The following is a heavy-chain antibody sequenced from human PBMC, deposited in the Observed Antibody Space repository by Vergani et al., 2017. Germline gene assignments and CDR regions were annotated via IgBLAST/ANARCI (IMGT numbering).Heavy chain of an antibody. CDR3: ARMGGYDEGDAFRIGYFDS. V-gene: IGHV4-31*03. D-gene: IGHD3-22*01. Sequence: QVQLQESGPGLVKPSQTLSLTCSVSGDSISSGVYYWNWIRQHPGKGLEWIGYIYSTGSTHHNPSLRRRINMSVETSKNQFSLKLNSVTAADPAMYYCARMGGYDEGDAFRIGYFDSWGPGILVTVSS. CDR2: IYSTGST. CDR1: GDSISSGVYY. J-gene: IGHJ4*02.